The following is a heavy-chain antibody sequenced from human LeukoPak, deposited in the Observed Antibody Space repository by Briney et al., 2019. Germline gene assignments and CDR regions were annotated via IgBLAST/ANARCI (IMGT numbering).Heavy chain of an antibody. CDR2: ISGSGGGT. CDR3: AKRGVVIRVFLVGFHKEASYFES. D-gene: IGHD3-3*01. J-gene: IGHJ4*02. V-gene: IGHV3-23*01. Sequence: GGSLRLSCAVSGITLSNYGMSWVRQAPGKGLEWVAGISGSGGGTSYADSVKGRFTISRDNAKSTLFLQMNSPRVEDTAVYFCAKRGVVIRVFLVGFHKEASYFESWGQGAQVTVSS. CDR1: GITLSNYG.